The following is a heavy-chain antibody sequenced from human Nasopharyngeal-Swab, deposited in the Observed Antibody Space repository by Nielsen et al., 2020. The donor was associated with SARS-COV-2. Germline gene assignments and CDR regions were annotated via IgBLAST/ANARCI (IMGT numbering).Heavy chain of an antibody. Sequence: GESLKISCAASGFTFSSYGMHWVRHAPGKGLEWVAVISYDGSNKYYADSVKGRFTISRDNSKNTLYLQMNSLRAEDTAVYYCAKVNVGDYSKDFDYWGQGTLVTVSS. J-gene: IGHJ4*02. CDR1: GFTFSSYG. D-gene: IGHD4-11*01. CDR3: AKVNVGDYSKDFDY. V-gene: IGHV3-30*18. CDR2: ISYDGSNK.